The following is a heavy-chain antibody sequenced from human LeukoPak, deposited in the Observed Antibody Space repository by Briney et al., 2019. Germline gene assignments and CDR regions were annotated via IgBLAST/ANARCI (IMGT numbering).Heavy chain of an antibody. CDR2: ISWNSGSI. J-gene: IGHJ3*02. D-gene: IGHD3-22*01. CDR3: AKGHYYDTRGAFDI. Sequence: GGSLRPSCAASGFTFDDYAMHWVRQAPGKGLEWVSGISWNSGSIGYADSVKGRFTISRDNAKNSLYLQMNSLRAEDTALYYCAKGHYYDTRGAFDIWGQGTMVTVSS. CDR1: GFTFDDYA. V-gene: IGHV3-9*01.